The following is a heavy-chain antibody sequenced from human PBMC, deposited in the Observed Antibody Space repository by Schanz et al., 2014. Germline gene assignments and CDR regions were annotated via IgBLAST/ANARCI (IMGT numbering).Heavy chain of an antibody. CDR1: GFSFNNYW. V-gene: IGHV3-7*01. D-gene: IGHD6-13*01. J-gene: IGHJ4*02. CDR3: ARDLRNSRPSYYDH. Sequence: EVQLVESGGGLVQPGGSLRLSCAASGFSFNNYWMTWFRQAPGKGLEWVANIIHDGSEKFYVDSVKGRFTISRDNAKTSLYLQMDALRAADTXVSYCARDLRNSRPSYYDHWGQGTLVTVSA. CDR2: IIHDGSEK.